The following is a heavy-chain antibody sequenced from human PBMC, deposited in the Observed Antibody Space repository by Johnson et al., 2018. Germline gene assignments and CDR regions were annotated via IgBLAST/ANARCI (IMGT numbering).Heavy chain of an antibody. CDR3: TKDVGMGGAVYYYYGMDA. D-gene: IGHD3-9*01. Sequence: VQLVESGGGLVQPGRSXRLSCAASGFRFDDYAMHWVRQAPGKGLEWVSGISCNSGRIGYADSVKGRFTISRDNARNSMYLQMNSLRGDDTALYYFTKDVGMGGAVYYYYGMDALGQGTTVTVSS. CDR2: ISCNSGRI. V-gene: IGHV3-9*01. J-gene: IGHJ6*02. CDR1: GFRFDDYA.